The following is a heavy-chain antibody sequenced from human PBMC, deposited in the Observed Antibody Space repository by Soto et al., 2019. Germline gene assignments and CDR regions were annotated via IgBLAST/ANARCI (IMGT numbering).Heavy chain of an antibody. Sequence: EVLLLESGGGLVQPGGSLRLSCAASGFTFSSYAMSWVRQAPGKGLEWVSTVSGSGGVTYYADSVKGRFTISRDNSKNTRSLQMNSLRAEDTAVYYCAKSKLELLHAFDIWGQGTVVAASS. CDR1: GFTFSSYA. CDR3: AKSKLELLHAFDI. CDR2: VSGSGGVT. J-gene: IGHJ3*02. D-gene: IGHD1-7*01. V-gene: IGHV3-23*01.